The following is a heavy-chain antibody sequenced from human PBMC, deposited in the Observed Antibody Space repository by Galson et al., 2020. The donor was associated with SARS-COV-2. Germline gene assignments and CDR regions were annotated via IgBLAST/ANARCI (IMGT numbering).Heavy chain of an antibody. Sequence: SETLSLTCTVSGVSVISGGNYWTWIRQHPGKGLEWIGHIFSSVTTYYSPSLKSRVTISVDTSQNQFSLRLSSVTAADTAVYYCARGRFYDSTGYSTSYYFDSWGQGTLVTVS. CDR1: GVSVISGGNY. D-gene: IGHD3-22*01. CDR2: IFSSVTT. J-gene: IGHJ4*02. V-gene: IGHV4-31*03. CDR3: ARGRFYDSTGYSTSYYFDS.